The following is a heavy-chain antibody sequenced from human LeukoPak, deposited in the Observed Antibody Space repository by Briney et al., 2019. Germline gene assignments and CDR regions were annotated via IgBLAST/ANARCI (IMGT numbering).Heavy chain of an antibody. CDR3: AREPGIGYAFDI. J-gene: IGHJ3*02. CDR2: IKEDGSEK. CDR1: GFTFASSW. Sequence: GGSLRLSCVVSGFTFASSWMTWVRQAPGKGLEWVANIKEDGSEKHYEDSVKGRFTISRDNAKNSLYLQMNSLRAEDTAVYYCAREPGIGYAFDIWGQGTMVTVSS. V-gene: IGHV3-7*01. D-gene: IGHD3-10*01.